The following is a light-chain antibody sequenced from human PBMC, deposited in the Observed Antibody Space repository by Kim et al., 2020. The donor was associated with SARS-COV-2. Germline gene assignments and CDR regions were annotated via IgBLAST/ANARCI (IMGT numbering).Light chain of an antibody. J-gene: IGKJ4*01. CDR2: AAS. V-gene: IGKV1-9*01. CDR1: QGIGSY. Sequence: DIPLTQSPSFLSASVRDRVTITCRASQGIGSYLAWYQQRPGRAPKVLICAASTLESGVPSRFSGSGSGTEFTLTISSLQPEDFATYYCQQLNNYPLTFGGGTKVDIK. CDR3: QQLNNYPLT.